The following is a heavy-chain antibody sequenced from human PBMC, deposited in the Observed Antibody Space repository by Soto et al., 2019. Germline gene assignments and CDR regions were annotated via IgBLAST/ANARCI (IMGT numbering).Heavy chain of an antibody. CDR2: INPATGAA. Sequence: QLHLVQSGAVVKKPGASVTVSCSASGYPVTAYYMHWVRQAPGRGLEWMGGINPATGAAKYTQTFQGRVNLTRDMSASVVFMGMSGQTSEDTAVFYCARGGGVGVAGSAAFDMWGQGTLVTGSS. D-gene: IGHD3-3*01. J-gene: IGHJ3*02. CDR1: GYPVTAYY. CDR3: ARGGGVGVAGSAAFDM. V-gene: IGHV1-2*02.